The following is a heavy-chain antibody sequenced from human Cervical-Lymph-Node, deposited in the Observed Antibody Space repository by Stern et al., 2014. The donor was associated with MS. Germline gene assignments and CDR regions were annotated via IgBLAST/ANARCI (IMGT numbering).Heavy chain of an antibody. V-gene: IGHV4-59*01. CDR3: AGGGGGGFDP. CDR2: IYYSGST. CDR1: GGSISSYY. D-gene: IGHD3-16*01. J-gene: IGHJ5*02. Sequence: VQLVESGPGLVKPSETLSLTCTVSGGSISSYYWSWIRQPPGKGLEWIGYIYYSGSTHHKPSLKSRFTIPEDTSKNHSSLKLSSGPAADTAVYSCAGGGGGGFDPWGQGTLVTVSS.